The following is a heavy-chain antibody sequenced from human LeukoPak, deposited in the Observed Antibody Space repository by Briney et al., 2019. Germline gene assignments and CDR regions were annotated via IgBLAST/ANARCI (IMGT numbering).Heavy chain of an antibody. J-gene: IGHJ4*02. D-gene: IGHD3-10*01. CDR3: AKDRGPLWFGESSPYFDY. CDR2: ISGSGGST. Sequence: GGSLRLSCAASGFTFSSYAMSWVRQAPGKGLEWVSAISGSGGSTYYADSVKGRFTISRDNSKNTLYLQMNSLRAEDTAVYYCAKDRGPLWFGESSPYFDYWGQGTLVTVSS. CDR1: GFTFSSYA. V-gene: IGHV3-23*01.